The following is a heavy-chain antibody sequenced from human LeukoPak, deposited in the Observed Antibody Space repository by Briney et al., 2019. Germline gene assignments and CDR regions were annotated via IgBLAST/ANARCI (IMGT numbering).Heavy chain of an antibody. CDR1: GGSISSYY. J-gene: IGHJ3*02. Sequence: PSETLPLTCTVSGGSISSYYWSWIRQPPGKGLEWIGYIYYSGSTNYNPSLKSRVTISVDTSKNQFSLKLSSVTAADTAVYYCARLHDFYAFDIWGQGTMVTVSS. CDR3: ARLHDFYAFDI. V-gene: IGHV4-59*08. CDR2: IYYSGST. D-gene: IGHD3/OR15-3a*01.